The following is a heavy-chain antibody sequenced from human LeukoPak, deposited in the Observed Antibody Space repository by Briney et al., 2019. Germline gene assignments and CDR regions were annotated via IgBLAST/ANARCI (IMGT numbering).Heavy chain of an antibody. Sequence: SETLSLTCAVYGGSFSGYYWSWIRQPPGKGLEWIGEINHSGSTNYNPSLKSRVTISVDTSKNQFSLKLSSVPAADTAVYYCARWRSGYSYGYGDYWGQGTLVTVSS. CDR2: INHSGST. CDR1: GGSFSGYY. CDR3: ARWRSGYSYGYGDY. J-gene: IGHJ4*02. V-gene: IGHV4-34*01. D-gene: IGHD5-18*01.